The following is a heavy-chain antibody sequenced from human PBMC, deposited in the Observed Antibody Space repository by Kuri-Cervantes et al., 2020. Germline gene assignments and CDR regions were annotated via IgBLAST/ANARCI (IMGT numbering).Heavy chain of an antibody. D-gene: IGHD3-16*01. Sequence: SQTLSLTCAISGDSVSSNNPTWNWIRQSPSRGLEWLGRTYYRSKWYDDYAPSMKSRISINPDTSKNQFSLQLNSVTPEDTAVYYCARGWVLGVWGQGTMVTVSS. CDR2: TYYRSKWYD. J-gene: IGHJ3*01. CDR1: GDSVSSNNPT. CDR3: ARGWVLGV. V-gene: IGHV6-1*01.